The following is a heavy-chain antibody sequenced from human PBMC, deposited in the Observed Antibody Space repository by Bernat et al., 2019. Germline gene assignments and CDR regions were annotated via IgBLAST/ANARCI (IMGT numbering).Heavy chain of an antibody. CDR1: GYTFTSYA. D-gene: IGHD3-22*01. J-gene: IGHJ4*02. CDR2: INAGNGNT. CDR3: ARYHPAVDRSFDY. V-gene: IGHV1-3*01. Sequence: QVQLVQSGAEVKKPGASVKVSCKASGYTFTSYAMHWVRQAPGQRLEWMGWINAGNGNTKYSQKFQGRVTITRDTSASTAYMELSSLRSEDTAVYYCARYHPAVDRSFDYWGQGTLVTVSS.